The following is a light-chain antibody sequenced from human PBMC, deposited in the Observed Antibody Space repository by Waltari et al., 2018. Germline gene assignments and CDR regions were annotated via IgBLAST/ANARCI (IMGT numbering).Light chain of an antibody. CDR3: QLYDKSRL. CDR2: AAS. V-gene: IGKV3-20*01. Sequence: EIVLTQSPGTLSLSPGARATLSCRASQSVSSSWLAWYQQKPGQAPRLLIYAASSRVTDIPDRFSGSGSGTDFSLTISRLEPEDFAVYYCQLYDKSRLFGGGTRVEIK. CDR1: QSVSSSW. J-gene: IGKJ4*01.